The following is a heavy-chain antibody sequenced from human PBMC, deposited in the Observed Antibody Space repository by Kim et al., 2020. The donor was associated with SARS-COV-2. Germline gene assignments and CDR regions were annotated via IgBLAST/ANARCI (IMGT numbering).Heavy chain of an antibody. J-gene: IGHJ6*02. Sequence: GGSLRLSCAASGFTFSNAWMSWVRQAPGKGLEWVGRIKSKTDGGTTDYAAPVKGRFTISRDDSKNTLYLQMNSLKTEDTAVYYCTTDSPPDYGDYQVYYYYYGMDVWGQGTTVTVSS. CDR2: IKSKTDGGTT. V-gene: IGHV3-15*01. D-gene: IGHD4-17*01. CDR3: TTDSPPDYGDYQVYYYYYGMDV. CDR1: GFTFSNAW.